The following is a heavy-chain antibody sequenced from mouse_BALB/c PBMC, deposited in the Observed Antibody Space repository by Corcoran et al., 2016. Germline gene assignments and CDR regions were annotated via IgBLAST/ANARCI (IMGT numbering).Heavy chain of an antibody. CDR3: ARDYGMSDYFDY. D-gene: IGHD1-1*01. CDR1: GYSFTGYY. Sequence: EVQLQQSGPELVKPGASVKISCKASGYSFTGYYMHWVKQSHVKSLAWIGRINPYNGATSYNQNFKDKASLTVDKSSRPSYMELHSMTSEDSAVDYCARDYGMSDYFDYWGQGTTLPGSS. J-gene: IGHJ2*01. V-gene: IGHV1-26*01. CDR2: INPYNGAT.